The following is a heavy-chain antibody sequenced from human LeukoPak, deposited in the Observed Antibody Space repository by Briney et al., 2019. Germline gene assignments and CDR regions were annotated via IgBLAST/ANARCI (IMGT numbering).Heavy chain of an antibody. J-gene: IGHJ4*02. Sequence: PSETLFLTCAVYGGSFSGYYWSWIRQPPGKGLEWIGEINHSGSTNYNPSLKSRVTISVDTSKNQFSLKLSSVTAADTAVYYCARGRNTAMAVFDYWGQGTLVTVSS. CDR2: INHSGST. D-gene: IGHD5-18*01. CDR1: GGSFSGYY. V-gene: IGHV4-34*01. CDR3: ARGRNTAMAVFDY.